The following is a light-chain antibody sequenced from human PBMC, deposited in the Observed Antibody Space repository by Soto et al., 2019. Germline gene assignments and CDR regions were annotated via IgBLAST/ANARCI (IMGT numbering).Light chain of an antibody. CDR2: DAS. J-gene: IGKJ3*01. V-gene: IGKV1-13*02. Sequence: AIQLTQSPSSLSASVGDSVTITCRASQGISSALAWYQQTPGRAPKLLIYDASTLASGVPSRFSGSRSGTDFTLTISRLEPEDFAVYYCQHYRSAPFTFGPGTKVDSK. CDR3: QHYRSAPFT. CDR1: QGISSA.